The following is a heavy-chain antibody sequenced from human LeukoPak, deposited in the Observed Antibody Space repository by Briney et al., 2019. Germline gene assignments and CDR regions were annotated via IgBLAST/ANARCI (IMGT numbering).Heavy chain of an antibody. Sequence: GRSLRLSCAASGFTFSSYGMHWVRQAPGKGLEWVAVISYDGSNKYYADSVKGRFTISRDNSKNTLYLQMNSLRAEDTAVYYCAKARGYSSPSSLDYWGQGTLVTVSS. CDR1: GFTFSSYG. V-gene: IGHV3-30*18. D-gene: IGHD6-6*01. CDR3: AKARGYSSPSSLDY. CDR2: ISYDGSNK. J-gene: IGHJ4*02.